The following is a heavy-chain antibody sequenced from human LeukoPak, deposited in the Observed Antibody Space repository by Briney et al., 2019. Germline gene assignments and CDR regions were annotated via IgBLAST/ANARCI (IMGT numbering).Heavy chain of an antibody. Sequence: GGTLRLSCAASGFTFSSYGMSWVRQAPGKGLEWVSAISGSGGSTYYADSVKGRFTISRDNSKNTLYLQMNSLRAEDMAVYYCAKVDSSGWGTYFDYWGQGTLVTVSS. V-gene: IGHV3-23*01. D-gene: IGHD6-19*01. CDR3: AKVDSSGWGTYFDY. J-gene: IGHJ4*02. CDR2: ISGSGGST. CDR1: GFTFSSYG.